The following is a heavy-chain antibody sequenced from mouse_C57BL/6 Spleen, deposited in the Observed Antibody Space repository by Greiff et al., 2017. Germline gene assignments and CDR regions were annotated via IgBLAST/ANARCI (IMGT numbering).Heavy chain of an antibody. CDR1: GYAFTNYL. CDR3: AMIYYGNSYYFDY. CDR2: INPGSGGT. Sequence: QVQLQQSGAELVRPGTSVKVSCKASGYAFTNYLIEWVKQRPGQGLEWIGVINPGSGGTSYNEKFKGKATLTADKSSSTAYMQLSSLTSEDSAVYFCAMIYYGNSYYFDYWGQGTTLTVSS. J-gene: IGHJ2*01. D-gene: IGHD2-1*01. V-gene: IGHV1-54*01.